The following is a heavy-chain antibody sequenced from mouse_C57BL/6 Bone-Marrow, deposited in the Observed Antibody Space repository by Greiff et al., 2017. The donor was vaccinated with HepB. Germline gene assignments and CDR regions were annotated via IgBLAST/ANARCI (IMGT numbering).Heavy chain of an antibody. CDR3: TRWPHLFIVFDV. Sequence: VQLQQSGAELVRPGASVTLSCKASGYTFTDYEMHWVKQTPVHGLEWIGAIDPETGGTAYNQKFKGKAILTADKSSSTAYMELRSLTSEDSAVYYCTRWPHLFIVFDVWGTGTTVTVSS. D-gene: IGHD1-1*01. CDR2: IDPETGGT. J-gene: IGHJ1*03. V-gene: IGHV1-15*01. CDR1: GYTFTDYE.